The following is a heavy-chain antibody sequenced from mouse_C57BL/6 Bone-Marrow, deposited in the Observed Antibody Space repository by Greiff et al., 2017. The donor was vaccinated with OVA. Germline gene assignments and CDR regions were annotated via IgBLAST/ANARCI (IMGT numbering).Heavy chain of an antibody. D-gene: IGHD2-2*01. CDR1: GYTFTDYY. CDR2: INPYNGGT. J-gene: IGHJ2*01. Sequence: VQLKESGPVLVKPGASVKMSCKASGYTFTDYYMNWVKQSHGKSLEWIGVINPYNGGTSYNQKFKGKATLTVDKSSSTAYMELNSLTSEDSAVYYCARRYYGYDYFDYWGQGTTLTVSS. V-gene: IGHV1-19*01. CDR3: ARRYYGYDYFDY.